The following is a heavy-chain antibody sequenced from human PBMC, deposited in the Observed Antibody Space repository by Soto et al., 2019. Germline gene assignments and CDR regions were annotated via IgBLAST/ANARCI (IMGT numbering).Heavy chain of an antibody. CDR3: ARGDYDFWSGYYVNWFDP. V-gene: IGHV4-34*01. Sequence: PSETLSLTCAVYGGSFSGYYWSWIRQPPGKGLEWIGEINHSGSTNYNPSLKSRVTISVDTPKNQFSLKLSSVTAADTAVYYCARGDYDFWSGYYVNWFDPWGQGTLVTVSS. CDR1: GGSFSGYY. J-gene: IGHJ5*02. D-gene: IGHD3-3*01. CDR2: INHSGST.